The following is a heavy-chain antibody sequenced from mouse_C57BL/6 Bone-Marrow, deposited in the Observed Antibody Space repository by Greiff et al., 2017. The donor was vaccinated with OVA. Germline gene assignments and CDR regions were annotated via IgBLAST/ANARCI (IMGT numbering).Heavy chain of an antibody. CDR3: TPDGYYPPA. V-gene: IGHV14-4*01. CDR2: IDPENGDT. CDR1: GFNIKDDY. J-gene: IGHJ2*01. D-gene: IGHD2-3*01. Sequence: EVQLQQSGAELVRPGASVKLSCTASGFNIKDDYMHWVKQRPEQGLEWIGWIDPENGDTEYASKFQGKATITADTSSNTAYLQLSSLTSEDTAVYYCTPDGYYPPAWGQGTTLTVSA.